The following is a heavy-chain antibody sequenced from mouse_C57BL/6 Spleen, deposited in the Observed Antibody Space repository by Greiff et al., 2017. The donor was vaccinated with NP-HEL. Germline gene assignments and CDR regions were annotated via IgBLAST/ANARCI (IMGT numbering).Heavy chain of an antibody. CDR1: GYAFSSSW. V-gene: IGHV1-82*01. CDR2: IYPGDGDT. J-gene: IGHJ2*01. D-gene: IGHD2-4*01. CDR3: ARHDYDGDGYFDS. Sequence: QVQLQQSGPELVKPGASVKISCKASGYAFSSSWMNWVKQRPGKGLEWIGRIYPGDGDTNYNGKFKGKATLTADNSSSTAYMQRSSLTSEDSAVYFCARHDYDGDGYFDSWGQGTTLTVSS.